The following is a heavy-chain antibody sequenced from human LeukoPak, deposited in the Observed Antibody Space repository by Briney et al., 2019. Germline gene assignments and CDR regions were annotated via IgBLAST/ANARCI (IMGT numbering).Heavy chain of an antibody. CDR1: GYTFINHG. J-gene: IGHJ4*02. CDR2: ISAYNGHT. Sequence: GASVKVSCKTSGYTFINHGISWVRQAPGQGLEWVGWISAYNGHTKLAPDLQDRVTMTTDTTTSTAHLELRSLRSDDTAVYYCARSSRDPGDYWGQGTLVTVSS. V-gene: IGHV1-18*04. CDR3: ARSSRDPGDY. D-gene: IGHD3-10*01.